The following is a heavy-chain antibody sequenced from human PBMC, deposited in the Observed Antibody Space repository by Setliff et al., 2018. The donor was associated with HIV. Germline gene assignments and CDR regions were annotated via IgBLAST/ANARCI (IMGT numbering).Heavy chain of an antibody. J-gene: IGHJ5*02. CDR2: INTGNGNT. CDR1: GYTFSQYP. D-gene: IGHD2-2*01. Sequence: ASVKVSCKASGYTFSQYPMHWVRQAPGQRPEWMGWINTGNGNTKYSQKFQDRVTITRDTSADTVYMELNSLRSEDTAVYYCARDRCNSVSCYLYNWFDPWGQGTLVTVSS. V-gene: IGHV1-3*04. CDR3: ARDRCNSVSCYLYNWFDP.